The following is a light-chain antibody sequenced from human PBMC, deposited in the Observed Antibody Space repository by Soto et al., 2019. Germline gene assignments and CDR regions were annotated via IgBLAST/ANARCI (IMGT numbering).Light chain of an antibody. J-gene: IGLJ2*01. CDR3: SSYAGSSNSLV. V-gene: IGLV2-14*03. CDR1: SSDIGRYDY. CDR2: RVI. Sequence: QSVLTQPASVSGSPGQSITISCTGTSSDIGRYDYVSWYQQFPGKAPKLMIYRVINRPSGVSDRFSGSKSGNTASLTVSGLQAEDEADYYCSSYAGSSNSLVFGGGTKVTVL.